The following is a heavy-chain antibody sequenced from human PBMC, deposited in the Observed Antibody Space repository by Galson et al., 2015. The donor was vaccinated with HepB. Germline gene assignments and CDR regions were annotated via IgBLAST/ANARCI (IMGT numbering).Heavy chain of an antibody. CDR3: ARDGGVVFLEWSHIDY. J-gene: IGHJ4*02. Sequence: SLRLSCAASGFTFSNYGMHWVRQAPGKGLEWVAVIWSDGSNKYYADSVKGRFTISRDDSKNTLYLQMNSLRADDTAVYYCARDGGVVFLEWSHIDYWGQGTLVTVSS. V-gene: IGHV3-33*01. CDR2: IWSDGSNK. CDR1: GFTFSNYG. D-gene: IGHD3-3*02.